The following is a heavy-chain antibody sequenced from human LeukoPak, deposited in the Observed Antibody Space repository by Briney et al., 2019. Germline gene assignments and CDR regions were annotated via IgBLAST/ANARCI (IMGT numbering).Heavy chain of an antibody. D-gene: IGHD6-6*01. CDR1: GGSISSGSYY. CDR2: IYTSGST. CDR3: ARGPGGSSSSDFDY. Sequence: SQTLSLTCTVSGGSISSGSYYWSWIRQPAGKGLEWIGRIYTSGSTNYNPSLKSRVTISVDTSKNQFSLKLSSVTAADTAVYYCARGPGGSSSSDFDYWGQGTLVTVSS. V-gene: IGHV4-61*02. J-gene: IGHJ4*02.